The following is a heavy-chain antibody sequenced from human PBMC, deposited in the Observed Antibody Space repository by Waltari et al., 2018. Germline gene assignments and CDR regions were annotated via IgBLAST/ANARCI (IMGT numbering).Heavy chain of an antibody. J-gene: IGHJ2*01. CDR3: ARHRIAAAGTRYFDL. D-gene: IGHD6-13*01. CDR2: IYPVYSET. CDR1: GYSFTSYW. Sequence: EVQLVQSGAEVKKPGESLKISCKGSGYSFTSYWIGWVRQMPGKGLEWMGIIYPVYSETSYSPSFQGQVTISADKAISTAYLQWSSLKASDTAMYYCARHRIAAAGTRYFDLWGRGTLVTVSS. V-gene: IGHV5-51*01.